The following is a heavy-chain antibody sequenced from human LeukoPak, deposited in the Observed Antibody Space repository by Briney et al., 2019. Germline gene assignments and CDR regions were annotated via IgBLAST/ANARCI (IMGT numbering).Heavy chain of an antibody. V-gene: IGHV3-15*01. J-gene: IGHJ4*02. D-gene: IGHD1-7*01. CDR2: IKSKTDGGTT. Sequence: GGSLRLSCAASGFTFSNAWMSWVRQASGKGLEWVGRIKSKTDGGTTDYAAPVKGRFTISRDDSKNTLYLQMNSLKTEDIAVYYCTTATYNWNYEGVDYWGQGTLVTVSS. CDR1: GFTFSNAW. CDR3: TTATYNWNYEGVDY.